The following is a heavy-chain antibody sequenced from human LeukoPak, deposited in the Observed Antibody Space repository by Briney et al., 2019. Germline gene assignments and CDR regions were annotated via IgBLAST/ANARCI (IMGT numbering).Heavy chain of an antibody. CDR1: GYTFTSYD. Sequence: ASVKVSCKASGYTFTSYDINWVRQATGQGLEWMGWMNPNSGNTGYAQKFLGRVTMTRNTSISTAYMELSSLRSEDTAVYYCARGRSRYCSSTSCYHLGYWGQGTLVTVSS. J-gene: IGHJ4*02. CDR3: ARGRSRYCSSTSCYHLGY. V-gene: IGHV1-8*01. D-gene: IGHD2-2*01. CDR2: MNPNSGNT.